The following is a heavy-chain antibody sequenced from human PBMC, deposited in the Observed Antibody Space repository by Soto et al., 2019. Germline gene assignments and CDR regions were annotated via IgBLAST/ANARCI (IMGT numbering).Heavy chain of an antibody. CDR1: GFAFGNYG. CDR3: ARDGGKKQAVKGPEAQLTY. J-gene: IGHJ4*02. V-gene: IGHV3-33*01. CDR2: IWSDGSSK. D-gene: IGHD3-16*01. Sequence: QVQLVESGGGVVQPGRSLTLSCAASGFAFGNYGIHWVRQAPGKGLEWVAVIWSDGSSKYYGDSVKGRFTISRDNSKNPVYLKMTSRRAEETPVYYGARDGGKKQAVKGPEAQLTYRGQGTLVTVSS.